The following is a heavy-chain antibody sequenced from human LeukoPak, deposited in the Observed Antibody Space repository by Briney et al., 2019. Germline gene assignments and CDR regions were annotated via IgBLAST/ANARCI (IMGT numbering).Heavy chain of an antibody. Sequence: PSETLSLTCAVHGGSFSGYYWSWIRQPPGKGLEWIGEINHSGSTNYNPSLKSRVTISVDTSKNQFSLKLSSVTAADTAVYYCAREYCSSTSCYAGGDYWGQGTLVTVSS. CDR1: GGSFSGYY. D-gene: IGHD2-2*01. CDR3: AREYCSSTSCYAGGDY. CDR2: INHSGST. V-gene: IGHV4-34*01. J-gene: IGHJ4*02.